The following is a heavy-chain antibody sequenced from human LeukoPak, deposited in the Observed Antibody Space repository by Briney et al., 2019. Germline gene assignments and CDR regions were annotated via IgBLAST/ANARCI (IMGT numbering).Heavy chain of an antibody. Sequence: PGGSLRLSCAASGFTFSSYSMNWVRQAPGKGLEWVSSISSSSYIYYADSVRGRFTISRDNAKNSLYLQMNSLRAEDTAVYYCARDEDASVVVVAATPFDYWGLGTLVTVSS. CDR3: ARDEDASVVVVAATPFDY. CDR2: ISSSSYI. D-gene: IGHD2-15*01. CDR1: GFTFSSYS. J-gene: IGHJ4*02. V-gene: IGHV3-21*01.